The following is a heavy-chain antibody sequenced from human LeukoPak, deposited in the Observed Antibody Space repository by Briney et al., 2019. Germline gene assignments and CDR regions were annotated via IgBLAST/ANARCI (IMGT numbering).Heavy chain of an antibody. CDR2: INSGGSGT. J-gene: IGHJ4*02. V-gene: IGHV3-74*01. CDR3: ATSLGPLTEY. D-gene: IGHD7-27*01. CDR1: GFAFSSNW. Sequence: GGSLRLSCAASGFAFSSNWMHWVRQTPGKGLVWVSRINSGGSGTSYAASVEGRFTISRDNAKNTLYMQMNSLRVEDTAVYYCATSLGPLTEYWGQGTLVTVSS.